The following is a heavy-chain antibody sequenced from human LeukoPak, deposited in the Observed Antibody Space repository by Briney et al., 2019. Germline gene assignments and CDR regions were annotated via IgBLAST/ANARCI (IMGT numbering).Heavy chain of an antibody. CDR2: IYPGDSDT. D-gene: IGHD6-13*01. CDR1: GYSFTTYW. Sequence: PGESLKISCKGSGYSFTTYWIAWVRQMPGKGLEWMGIIYPGDSDTRYRPSFQGQVTISADKSISTAYLQWSSLKASDTAMYYCARRRIADFRDAFDIWGQGTMVTVSS. J-gene: IGHJ3*02. CDR3: ARRRIADFRDAFDI. V-gene: IGHV5-51*01.